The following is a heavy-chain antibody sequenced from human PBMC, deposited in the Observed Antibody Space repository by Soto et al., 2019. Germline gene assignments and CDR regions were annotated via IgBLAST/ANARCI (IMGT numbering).Heavy chain of an antibody. J-gene: IGHJ6*02. CDR1: GYSFTSYW. CDR3: ARHGPGDTSISKVDYYYYYGMDV. V-gene: IGHV5-51*01. CDR2: IYPGDSDT. D-gene: IGHD3-3*02. Sequence: PGESLKISCKGSGYSFTSYWIGWVRQMPGKGLEWMGIIYPGDSDTRYSPSFQGQVTISADKSISTAYLQWSSLKASDTAMYYCARHGPGDTSISKVDYYYYYGMDVWGQGTTVTVSS.